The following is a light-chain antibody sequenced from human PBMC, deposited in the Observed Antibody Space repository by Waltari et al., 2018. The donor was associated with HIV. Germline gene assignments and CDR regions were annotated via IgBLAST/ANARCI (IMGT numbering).Light chain of an antibody. CDR2: DAS. Sequence: EIVLTQSPATLSLSPGERATLLCSASQSVSSYLAWYQQTPVQDPRLLIYDASNRATGIPARFSGSGSWTDFTLTISSLEPEDFAVYYCQQRSNWPPWTFGQGTKVEIK. J-gene: IGKJ1*01. V-gene: IGKV3-11*01. CDR1: QSVSSY. CDR3: QQRSNWPPWT.